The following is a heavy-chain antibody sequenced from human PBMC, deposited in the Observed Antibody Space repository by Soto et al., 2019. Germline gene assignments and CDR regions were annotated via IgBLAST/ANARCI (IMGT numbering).Heavy chain of an antibody. CDR2: INHSGST. Sequence: QVQLQHWGAGLLKPSGTLSLTCAVYGGSFSGYYWTWIRQPPGTGLEWIGEINHSGSTNYNPSLKSRVTISVDTSKNQFSLKLTSVTAADTAVYYCARDKITGLFDYWGQGTLVTVSS. D-gene: IGHD2-8*02. CDR3: ARDKITGLFDY. CDR1: GGSFSGYY. V-gene: IGHV4-34*01. J-gene: IGHJ4*02.